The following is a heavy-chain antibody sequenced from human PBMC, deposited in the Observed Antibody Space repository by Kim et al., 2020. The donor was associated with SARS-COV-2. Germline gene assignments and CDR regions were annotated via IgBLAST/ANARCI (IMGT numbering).Heavy chain of an antibody. CDR1: GFTFTSHG. CDR2: ISYDGSNK. Sequence: GGSLRLSCAASGFTFTSHGMHWVHQAPGKGLEWVAVISYDGSNKYYGDSVKGRFTISRDNSKKTLYLQMNSLRAEDTAVYYCARDQESGSYFSYYYYGMDVWGQGTTVTVSS. CDR3: ARDQESGSYFSYYYYGMDV. D-gene: IGHD1-26*01. J-gene: IGHJ6*02. V-gene: IGHV3-33*05.